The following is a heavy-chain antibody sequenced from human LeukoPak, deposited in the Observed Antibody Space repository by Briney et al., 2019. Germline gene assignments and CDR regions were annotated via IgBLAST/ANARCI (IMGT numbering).Heavy chain of an antibody. J-gene: IGHJ5*02. CDR3: ARVPGIAYSKFDP. V-gene: IGHV4-34*01. D-gene: IGHD6-13*01. CDR2: INHSGST. Sequence: PSETLSLTCAVYGGSFSGYYWSWIRQPPGKGLEWIGEINHSGSTNYNPSLKSRVTISVDMSKNQFSLKLSSVTAADTAVYYCARVPGIAYSKFDPWGQGTLVTVSS. CDR1: GGSFSGYY.